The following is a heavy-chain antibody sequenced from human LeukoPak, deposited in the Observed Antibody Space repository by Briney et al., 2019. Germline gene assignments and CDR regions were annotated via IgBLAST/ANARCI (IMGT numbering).Heavy chain of an antibody. V-gene: IGHV3-11*06. CDR2: ISSSTSYT. D-gene: IGHD3-16*01. J-gene: IGHJ3*02. CDR3: ARRRGAEDAFDI. CDR1: GFTFSYYW. Sequence: PGGSLRLSCAASGFTFSYYWMGWVRQAPGKGLEWVSYISSSTSYTKYADSVRGRFTISRDNAKNSLYLQMNSLRAEDTAVYYCARRRGAEDAFDIWGQGTMVTVSS.